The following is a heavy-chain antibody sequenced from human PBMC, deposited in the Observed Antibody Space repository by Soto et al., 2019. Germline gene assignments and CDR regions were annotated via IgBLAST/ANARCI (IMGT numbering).Heavy chain of an antibody. Sequence: TSETLSLTCTVSGGSISSYYWSWIRQPPGKGLEWIGYIYYSGSTNYNPSLKSRVTISVDTSKNQFSLKLSSVTAADTAVYYCSRDDSDWFSNWGRGTLVTVSS. V-gene: IGHV4-59*12. CDR1: GGSISSYY. J-gene: IGHJ4*02. CDR3: SRDDSDWFSN. CDR2: IYYSGST. D-gene: IGHD3-9*01.